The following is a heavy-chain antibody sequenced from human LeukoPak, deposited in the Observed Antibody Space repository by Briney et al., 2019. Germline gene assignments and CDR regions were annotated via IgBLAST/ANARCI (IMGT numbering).Heavy chain of an antibody. Sequence: GRSLRLSCAASGFTFSIYAMHWVRQAPGKGLEWVAAISYDGNNKYYADSVKGRFTISRDNSKNTLYLQMNSLRAEDTAVYYCARGVTPVISLQFFDYWGQGTLITVSS. CDR1: GFTFSIYA. V-gene: IGHV3-30*04. D-gene: IGHD4-17*01. CDR3: ARGVTPVISLQFFDY. J-gene: IGHJ4*02. CDR2: ISYDGNNK.